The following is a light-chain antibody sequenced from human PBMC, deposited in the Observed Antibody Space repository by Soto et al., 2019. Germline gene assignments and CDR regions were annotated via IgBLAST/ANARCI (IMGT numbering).Light chain of an antibody. CDR2: GAS. CDR1: QSVSSN. CDR3: QQYDNSPLT. J-gene: IGKJ4*01. Sequence: DIVMTQSPATLSVSPGGRATLSCRASQSVSSNLAWYRQKPGQAPRLLIYGASNRATGIPDRFSGSGSGTDFTLTISRLEPEDFAVYYCQQYDNSPLTFGGGTKVDVK. V-gene: IGKV3D-15*01.